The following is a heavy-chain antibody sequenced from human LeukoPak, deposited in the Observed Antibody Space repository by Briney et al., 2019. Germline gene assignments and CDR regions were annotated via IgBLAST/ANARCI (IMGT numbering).Heavy chain of an antibody. CDR3: ARGLGPRLDY. D-gene: IGHD6-6*01. Sequence: GGSLRLSCAASGFTFSSYEMNWVRPAPGKGLEWVSYISSSDTTIYYADSVKGRFAISRDNAKSSVYLQMNSLRDEDTAVYYCARGLGPRLDYWGQGTLVTVSS. CDR2: ISSSDTTI. CDR1: GFTFSSYE. V-gene: IGHV3-48*03. J-gene: IGHJ4*02.